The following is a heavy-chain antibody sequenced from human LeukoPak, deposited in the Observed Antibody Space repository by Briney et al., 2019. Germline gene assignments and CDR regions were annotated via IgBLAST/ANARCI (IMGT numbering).Heavy chain of an antibody. D-gene: IGHD5-24*01. CDR1: GGSISSYY. CDR2: IYTSGST. Sequence: SETLSLTCTVSGGSISSYYWSWIRQPAGKGLEWIGRIYTSGSTNYNPSLKSRVTMSVDTSKNQFSLKLSSVTAADTAVYYCASTRDRDGYNPYYFDYWGQGTLVTVSS. J-gene: IGHJ4*02. CDR3: ASTRDRDGYNPYYFDY. V-gene: IGHV4-4*07.